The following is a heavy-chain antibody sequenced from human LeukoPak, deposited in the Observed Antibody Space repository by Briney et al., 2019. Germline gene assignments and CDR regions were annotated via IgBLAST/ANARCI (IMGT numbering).Heavy chain of an antibody. CDR1: GGSISSYY. J-gene: IGHJ6*02. D-gene: IGHD1-26*01. Sequence: PSETLSLTCTVSGGSISSYYWSWIRQPPGKGLEWIGYIYYSGSTNYNPSLKSRVTISVDTSKNQFSPKLSSVTAADTAVYYCARLNLVGATLYGMDVWGQGTTVTVSS. V-gene: IGHV4-59*08. CDR2: IYYSGST. CDR3: ARLNLVGATLYGMDV.